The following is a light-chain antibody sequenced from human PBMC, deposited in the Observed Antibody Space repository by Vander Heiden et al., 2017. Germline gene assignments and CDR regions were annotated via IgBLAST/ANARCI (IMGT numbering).Light chain of an antibody. Sequence: EIVMTQSPATLSVYPGERATLSCRASQSVSSNLAWYQQKPGQPPRLLIYGASTSTTGIPARFSGSGSGTEFTLTISSLQSEDFAVYYCQQYNNWPPWTFGQGTKVEIK. CDR3: QQYNNWPPWT. CDR1: QSVSSN. J-gene: IGKJ1*01. CDR2: GAS. V-gene: IGKV3-15*01.